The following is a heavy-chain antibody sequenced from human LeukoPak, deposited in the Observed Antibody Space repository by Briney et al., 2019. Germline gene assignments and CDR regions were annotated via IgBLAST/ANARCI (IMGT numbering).Heavy chain of an antibody. J-gene: IGHJ4*02. V-gene: IGHV3-30*02. CDR3: AKDSHYYGSGSYPYFDY. Sequence: GGSLRLSCAASGFTFSSYGMHWVRQAPGKGLEWVAFIRYDGSNKYYADSVKGRFTISRDNSKNTLYLQMNSLRAEDTAVYYCAKDSHYYGSGSYPYFDYRGQGTLVTVSS. CDR1: GFTFSSYG. CDR2: IRYDGSNK. D-gene: IGHD3-10*01.